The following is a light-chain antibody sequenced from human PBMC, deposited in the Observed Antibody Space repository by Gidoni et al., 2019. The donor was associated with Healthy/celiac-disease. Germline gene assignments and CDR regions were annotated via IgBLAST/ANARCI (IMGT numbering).Light chain of an antibody. Sequence: DIQMTQSPSTLSASVGDRVTITCRASQSISSWLAWYQQKPGKAPKLLIHKASSLESGVPSRFSGSGSGTEFTLTISSLQPDDFATYYCQQYNSYPYTFGQXTKLEIK. V-gene: IGKV1-5*03. CDR3: QQYNSYPYT. J-gene: IGKJ2*01. CDR2: KAS. CDR1: QSISSW.